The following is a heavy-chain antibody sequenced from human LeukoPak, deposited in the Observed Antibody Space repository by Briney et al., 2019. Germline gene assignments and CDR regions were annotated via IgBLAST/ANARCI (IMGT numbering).Heavy chain of an antibody. CDR1: GGSISSSNW. CDR2: IYHSGST. Sequence: PSGTLSLTCAVSGGSISSSNWWSWVRRPPGKGLEWIGEIYHSGSTNYNPSLKSRVTISVDTSKNQFSLKLSSVTAADTAVYYCARAPYNWNYRAFDIWGQGTMVTVSS. CDR3: ARAPYNWNYRAFDI. J-gene: IGHJ3*02. V-gene: IGHV4-4*02. D-gene: IGHD1-7*01.